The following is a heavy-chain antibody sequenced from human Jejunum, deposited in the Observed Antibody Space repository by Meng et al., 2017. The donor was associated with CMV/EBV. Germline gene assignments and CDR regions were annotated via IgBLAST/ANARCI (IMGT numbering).Heavy chain of an antibody. CDR1: GGSISDYY. CDR3: ARDMHREVVIQDY. CDR2: IYSNGAT. V-gene: IGHV4-4*07. D-gene: IGHD3-10*01. Sequence: VQLEESGPGPVKPSEPLSLPLRVSGGSISDYYWSWIRPPAGKGLEWIGRIYSNGATNYNPSLKSRVTMSVDTSKNQFSLKLSSVTAADTAVYFCARDMHREVVIQDYWGQGTLVTVSS. J-gene: IGHJ4*02.